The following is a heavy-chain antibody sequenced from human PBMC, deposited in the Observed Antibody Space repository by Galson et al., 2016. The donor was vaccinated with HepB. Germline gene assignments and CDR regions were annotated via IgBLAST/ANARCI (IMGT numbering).Heavy chain of an antibody. Sequence: SVKVSCKASGGTFSNYAFSWVRQAPGQGLEWMGGIIPIFGAANYAQKFQGRVTITADKSTSTAYMELSSLRSEDTAVYYCARTVYFDIWGQGTLVTVSS. CDR2: IIPIFGAA. D-gene: IGHD4-17*01. CDR3: ARTVYFDI. V-gene: IGHV1-69*06. J-gene: IGHJ4*02. CDR1: GGTFSNYA.